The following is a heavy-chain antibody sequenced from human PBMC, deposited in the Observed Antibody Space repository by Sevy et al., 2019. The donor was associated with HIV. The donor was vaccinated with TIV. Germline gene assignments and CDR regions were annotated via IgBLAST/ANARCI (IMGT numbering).Heavy chain of an antibody. J-gene: IGHJ6*02. CDR2: VRNHGSNK. CDR3: ARGRKTTEEWLEELDYYYGLDV. D-gene: IGHD2-8*01. CDR1: GFSLTTSD. Sequence: GGSLRLSCAASGFSLTTSDMHWVRQAPGKGLEWVAYVRNHGSNKYYADSVRDRFTISRDSPKNTLYLQMNSLRDEDTAMYYCARGRKTTEEWLEELDYYYGLDVWGQGTTVTVSS. V-gene: IGHV3-30*02.